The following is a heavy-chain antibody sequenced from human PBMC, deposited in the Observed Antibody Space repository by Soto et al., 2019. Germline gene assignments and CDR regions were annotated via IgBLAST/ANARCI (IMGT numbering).Heavy chain of an antibody. J-gene: IGHJ6*02. V-gene: IGHV3-30-3*01. CDR2: ISYDGSNK. CDR1: GFTFSSYA. Sequence: GGSLRLSCAASGFTFSSYAMHWARQAPGKGLEWVAVISYDGSNKYYADSVKGRFTISRDNSKNTLYLQMNSLRAEDTAVYYCAREDYDFWSGYYGTYYYYYGMDVWGQGTTVTVSS. D-gene: IGHD3-3*01. CDR3: AREDYDFWSGYYGTYYYYYGMDV.